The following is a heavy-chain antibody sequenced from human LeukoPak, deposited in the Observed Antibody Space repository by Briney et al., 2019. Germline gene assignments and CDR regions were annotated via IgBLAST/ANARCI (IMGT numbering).Heavy chain of an antibody. CDR3: ATGLERRFTSDY. V-gene: IGHV1-24*01. J-gene: IGHJ4*02. CDR2: FDPEDGET. Sequence: ASVKVSCKVSGYTLTELSMHWVRQAPGKGLEWMGGFDPEDGETIYAQKFQGRVTMTEDTSTDTAYMELSSLRSEDTAVYYCATGLERRFTSDYWGQGTLVTVSS. D-gene: IGHD1-1*01. CDR1: GYTLTELS.